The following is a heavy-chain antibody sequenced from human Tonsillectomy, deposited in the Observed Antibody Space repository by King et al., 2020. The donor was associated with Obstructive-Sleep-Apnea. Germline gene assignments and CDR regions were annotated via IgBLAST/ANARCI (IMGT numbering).Heavy chain of an antibody. D-gene: IGHD3-9*01. CDR1: GFNFSTYS. CDR3: ARGDYDILTGYYNVEPYYYYYGMDV. V-gene: IGHV3-21*01. CDR2: ISSSSSYI. J-gene: IGHJ6*02. Sequence: VQLVESGGGLVKPGGSLRLSCVASGFNFSTYSMNWVRQAPGKGLEWVSSISSSSSYIYYAYSVKGRITISRDNAKNSLYLQMNSLRAEDTAVYYCARGDYDILTGYYNVEPYYYYYGMDVWGQGTTVTVSS.